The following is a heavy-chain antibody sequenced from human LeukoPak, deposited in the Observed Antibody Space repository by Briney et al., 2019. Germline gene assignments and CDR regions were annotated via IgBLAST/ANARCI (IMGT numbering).Heavy chain of an antibody. CDR3: AKDKRAVTMVRGVYFDY. CDR1: GFTVSSDY. CDR2: MYPGGST. D-gene: IGHD3-10*01. J-gene: IGHJ4*02. Sequence: HAGESLRLSCAASGFTVSSDYVSWFRQAPGKGPEWVSVMYPGGSTHYADSVRGRFTISRDNSKNTVYLHMNSLRAEDTAVYYCAKDKRAVTMVRGVYFDYWGQGTLVTVSS. V-gene: IGHV3-53*01.